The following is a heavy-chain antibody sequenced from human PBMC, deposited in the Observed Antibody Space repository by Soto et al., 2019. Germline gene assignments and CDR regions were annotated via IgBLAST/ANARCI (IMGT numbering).Heavy chain of an antibody. V-gene: IGHV6-1*01. CDR2: TYYRSKWYT. Sequence: PSQTLSLTCAISGDSVASNSAAWNWIRQSPSRGLEWLGRTYYRSKWYTDYAVSVKSRITINPDTSKNQFSLQLNSVTPEDTAVYYCARVPEPDYYFDYWGQGTLVTVSS. CDR3: ARVPEPDYYFDY. J-gene: IGHJ4*02. CDR1: GDSVASNSAA. D-gene: IGHD3-9*01.